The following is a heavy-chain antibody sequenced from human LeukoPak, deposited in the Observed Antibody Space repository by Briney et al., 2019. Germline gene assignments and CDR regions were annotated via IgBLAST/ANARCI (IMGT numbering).Heavy chain of an antibody. V-gene: IGHV5-51*01. CDR2: IYPGDSDT. Sequence: GESLKISCKGSGYSFTSYWIGWVRQMPGKGLEWMGIIYPGDSDTRYSPSFQGQVTISADKSISTAYLQWSSLKASDTAMYYCARLTVDSGSYYVSYAFDIWGQGTMVTVSS. CDR1: GYSFTSYW. CDR3: ARLTVDSGSYYVSYAFDI. J-gene: IGHJ3*02. D-gene: IGHD1-26*01.